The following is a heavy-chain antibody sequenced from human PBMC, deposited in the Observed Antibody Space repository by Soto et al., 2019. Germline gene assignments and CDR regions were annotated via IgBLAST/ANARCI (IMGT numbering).Heavy chain of an antibody. CDR3: ASNIVVVPAAWYGMDV. CDR1: GGTFSSYA. J-gene: IGHJ6*02. D-gene: IGHD2-2*01. Sequence: ASVKVSCKASGGTFSSYAISWVRQAPGQGLEWMGGIIPIFGTANYAQKFQGRVTITADESTSTAYMELSSLRSEDTAVYYCASNIVVVPAAWYGMDVWGQGTTVTVS. V-gene: IGHV1-69*13. CDR2: IIPIFGTA.